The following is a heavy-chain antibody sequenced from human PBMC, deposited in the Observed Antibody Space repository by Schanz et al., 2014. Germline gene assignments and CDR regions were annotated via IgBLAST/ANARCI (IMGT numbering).Heavy chain of an antibody. CDR3: ARGPSQGYSYGHNIGAYYYGMDV. CDR1: GGTFSRLT. J-gene: IGHJ6*02. Sequence: QVQLVHSGADVKKPGSSVRVSCKASGGTFSRLTFSWVRQAPGQGLEWMGRIIPVLAIADYAQKFQGRVTITADKSTSTASMELSSLRSEDTAVYYCARGPSQGYSYGHNIGAYYYGMDVWGQGTTVTVSS. D-gene: IGHD5-18*01. V-gene: IGHV1-69*02. CDR2: IIPVLAIA.